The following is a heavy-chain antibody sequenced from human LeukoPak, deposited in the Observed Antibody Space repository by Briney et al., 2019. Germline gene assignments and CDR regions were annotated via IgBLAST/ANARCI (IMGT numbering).Heavy chain of an antibody. CDR1: GFTFSSYA. Sequence: GGSLRLSCAASGFTFSSYAMSWVRQAPGKGLEWVSAISGSGGSTYYADSVKGRFTISRDNSKNTLYLQMNSLRAEDTAVYYCAEDKEYSSSKFDYWGQGTLVTVSS. D-gene: IGHD6-6*01. V-gene: IGHV3-23*01. CDR2: ISGSGGST. CDR3: AEDKEYSSSKFDY. J-gene: IGHJ4*02.